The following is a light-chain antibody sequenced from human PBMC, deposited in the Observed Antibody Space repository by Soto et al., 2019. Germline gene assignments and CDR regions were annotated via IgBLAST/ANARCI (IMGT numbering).Light chain of an antibody. CDR2: GNS. Sequence: QSVLTQPPSVTGAPGQRVTISCTESSSNIGAGYDVHWYQQLPGTAPKLLIYGNSNRPSGVPDRFSGSKSGTSASLAITGLQAEDEADYYCQSYASGLSGWVFVGGTKLTVL. V-gene: IGLV1-40*01. J-gene: IGLJ3*02. CDR3: QSYASGLSGWV. CDR1: SSNIGAGYD.